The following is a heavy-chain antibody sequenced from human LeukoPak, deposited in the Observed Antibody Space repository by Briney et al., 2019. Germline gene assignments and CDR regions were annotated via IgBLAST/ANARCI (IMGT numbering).Heavy chain of an antibody. CDR3: ARSSEGQYYYDSSGFSYYYYYMDV. D-gene: IGHD3-22*01. CDR1: GGSISSYY. V-gene: IGHV4-59*01. J-gene: IGHJ6*03. CDR2: IYYSGST. Sequence: SETLSLTCTVSGGSISSYYWSWIRQPPGKGLEWIGYIYYSGSTYYNPSLRSRVTISVDTSKNQFSLKLSSVTAADTAVYYCARSSEGQYYYDSSGFSYYYYYMDVWGKGTTVTISS.